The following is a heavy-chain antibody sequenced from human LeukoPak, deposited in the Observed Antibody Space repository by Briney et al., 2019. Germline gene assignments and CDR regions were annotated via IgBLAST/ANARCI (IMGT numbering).Heavy chain of an antibody. Sequence: GGSLRLSCAASGFPFSTYAMSWVRQAPGKGLEWVSVISSDGTSYYADSVKGRFTISKDNSKNTLYLQVNSLRAEDTAVYYCARIAAAGPLDYWGQGTLVTVSS. V-gene: IGHV3-66*02. CDR3: ARIAAAGPLDY. CDR2: ISSDGTS. D-gene: IGHD6-13*01. J-gene: IGHJ4*02. CDR1: GFPFSTYA.